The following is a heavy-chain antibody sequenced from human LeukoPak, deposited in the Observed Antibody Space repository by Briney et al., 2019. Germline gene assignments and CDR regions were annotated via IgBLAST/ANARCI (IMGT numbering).Heavy chain of an antibody. D-gene: IGHD5-24*01. J-gene: IGHJ4*02. CDR1: GFTFSLHW. Sequence: GGSLRLSCAASGFTFSLHWMSWVRQAPGKGLEWVAYIKPDGSDKYYVDSVKGRFAMSRDNAKNSVYLQMNSLRVEDTAVYYCAGDWRDGYNQGIDYWGQGTLVTVSS. CDR3: AGDWRDGYNQGIDY. CDR2: IKPDGSDK. V-gene: IGHV3-7*01.